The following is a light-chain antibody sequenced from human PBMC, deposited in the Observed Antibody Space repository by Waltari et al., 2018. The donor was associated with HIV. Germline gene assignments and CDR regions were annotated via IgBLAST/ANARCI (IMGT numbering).Light chain of an antibody. CDR3: QAWDSSTGV. V-gene: IGLV3-1*01. CDR2: QDG. CDR1: KLVTKF. J-gene: IGLJ1*01. Sequence: SYDLTQQPSVSVSPGQTAIIPCSGDKLVTKFISWYQQKPGQSPMLVIYQDGKRPSGIPERFSGSNSGNTATLTISGTQAIDEADYYCQAWDSSTGVFGSGTKVSVL.